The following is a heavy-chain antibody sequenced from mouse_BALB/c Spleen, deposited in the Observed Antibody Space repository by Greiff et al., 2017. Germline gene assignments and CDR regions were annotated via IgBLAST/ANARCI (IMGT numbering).Heavy chain of an antibody. Sequence: QVQLQQSGAELVKPGASVKLSCKASGYTFTSYYMYWVKQRPGQRLEWIGEINPCNGGTNFNEKFKGKATLTVAKSSSTAYMQLSSLTSEDSAVYYCTRDDGYYVRFAYWGQGTLVTVSA. CDR1: GYTFTSYY. CDR2: INPCNGGT. V-gene: IGHV1S81*02. D-gene: IGHD2-3*01. J-gene: IGHJ3*01. CDR3: TRDDGYYVRFAY.